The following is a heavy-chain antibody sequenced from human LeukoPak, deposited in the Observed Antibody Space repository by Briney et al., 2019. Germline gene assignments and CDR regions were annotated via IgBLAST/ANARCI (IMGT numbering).Heavy chain of an antibody. CDR2: ISSSGSTI. CDR3: ARAGYSGYEGDY. D-gene: IGHD5-12*01. J-gene: IGHJ4*02. Sequence: GGSLRVSCAAAGFTFSDYYMGWIRQAPGKGLEWVSYISSSGSTIYYADSVKGRFTISRDNATNSLYLQMNSLRAEDKAVYYCARAGYSGYEGDYWGQGTLVTLSS. V-gene: IGHV3-11*01. CDR1: GFTFSDYY.